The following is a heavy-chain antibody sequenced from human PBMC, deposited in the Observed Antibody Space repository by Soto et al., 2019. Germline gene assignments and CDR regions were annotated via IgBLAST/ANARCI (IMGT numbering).Heavy chain of an antibody. CDR1: GGSITTYT. V-gene: IGHV1-69*12. D-gene: IGHD3-10*01. J-gene: IGHJ5*02. Sequence: QVHLVQSGTEVKKPGSSVKVSCKASGGSITTYTINWVRQAPGQGLEWMGAFIPIFPKPNFAQKFQGRVTITADGPTNTAYLELTSLTSDDTAVYFCGTGAVVPYYPNWVDTWGQGTLVTVST. CDR3: GTGAVVPYYPNWVDT. CDR2: FIPIFPKP.